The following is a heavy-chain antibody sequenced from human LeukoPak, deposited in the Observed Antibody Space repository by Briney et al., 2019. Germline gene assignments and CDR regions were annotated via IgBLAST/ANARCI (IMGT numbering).Heavy chain of an antibody. V-gene: IGHV4-34*01. CDR2: INHSGVI. D-gene: IGHD6-19*01. J-gene: IGHJ4*02. CDR1: GGSFSGYY. Sequence: SETLSLTCAVYGGSFSGYYWSWIRQPPGKGLEWIGEINHSGVINDNPSLKSRVTMSVDTSKNQFSLKLSSVTAADTAVYYCARGGLIAVAGHFDYWGQGTLVTVSS. CDR3: ARGGLIAVAGHFDY.